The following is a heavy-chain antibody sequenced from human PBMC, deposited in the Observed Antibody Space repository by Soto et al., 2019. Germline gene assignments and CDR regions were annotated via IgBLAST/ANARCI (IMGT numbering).Heavy chain of an antibody. D-gene: IGHD6-13*01. J-gene: IGHJ3*02. CDR1: GYTFTSYG. CDR3: ARDNPYCSSLYDAFYI. V-gene: IGHV1-18*01. CDR2: ISAYNGNT. Sequence: QVQLVQSGAEVKKPGASVKVSCKASGYTFTSYGITWVRQAPGQGLEWMGWISAYNGNTNYAQKLQVRVTMTTYTSPATAYLERSSLRSDDTAVYYRARDNPYCSSLYDAFYIWGQGTMVTVSS.